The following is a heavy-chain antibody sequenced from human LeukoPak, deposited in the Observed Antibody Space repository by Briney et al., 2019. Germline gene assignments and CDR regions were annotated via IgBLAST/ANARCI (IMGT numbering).Heavy chain of an antibody. CDR3: AKMPVSYSSGWSNFDY. V-gene: IGHV3-23*01. CDR2: ISGSGGST. CDR1: GFTFSSYA. Sequence: GSLRLSCAASGFTFSSYALSWVRQAPGKGLEWVSAISGSGGSTYYADSVKGRFTISRDNSKTTLYLQMNSLRAEDTAVYYCAKMPVSYSSGWSNFDYWGQGTLVTVSS. J-gene: IGHJ4*02. D-gene: IGHD6-19*01.